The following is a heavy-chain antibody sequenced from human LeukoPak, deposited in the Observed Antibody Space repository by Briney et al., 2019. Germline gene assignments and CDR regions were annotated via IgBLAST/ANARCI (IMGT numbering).Heavy chain of an antibody. Sequence: SETLSLTCTVSGGSVSSGSYYWSWIRQPPGKGLEWIGEINHSGSTNYNPSLKSRVTISVDTSKNQFSLKLSSVTAADTAVYYCARVGFWSGYYPYWGQGTLVTVSS. J-gene: IGHJ4*02. CDR2: INHSGST. V-gene: IGHV4-39*07. D-gene: IGHD3-3*01. CDR1: GGSVSSGSYY. CDR3: ARVGFWSGYYPY.